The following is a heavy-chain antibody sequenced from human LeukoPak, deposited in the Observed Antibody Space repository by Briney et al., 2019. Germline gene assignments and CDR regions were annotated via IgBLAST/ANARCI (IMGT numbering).Heavy chain of an antibody. CDR3: ARATVTTYYYYYYYMDV. Sequence: GGSLRLSCAASGFTFSSYSMNWVRQAPGKGLEWVSSISSSSSYIYYADSVKGRFTIYRDNAKNSLYLQMNSLRAEDTAVYYCARATVTTYYYYYYYMDVWGKGTTVTVSS. J-gene: IGHJ6*03. V-gene: IGHV3-21*01. CDR2: ISSSSSYI. D-gene: IGHD4-11*01. CDR1: GFTFSSYS.